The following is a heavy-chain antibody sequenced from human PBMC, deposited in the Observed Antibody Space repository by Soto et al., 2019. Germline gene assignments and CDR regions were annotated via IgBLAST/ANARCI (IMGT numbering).Heavy chain of an antibody. CDR2: INHSGST. D-gene: IGHD3-10*01. CDR1: GGSISSGGYS. Sequence: SETLSLTCAVSGGSISSGGYSWSWIRQPPGKGLEWIGEINHSGSTNYNPSLKSRVTISVDTSKSQFSLNLSSVTAADTAVYYCARVSGIYYYGMDVWGQGTTVTVSS. J-gene: IGHJ6*02. V-gene: IGHV4-30-2*05. CDR3: ARVSGIYYYGMDV.